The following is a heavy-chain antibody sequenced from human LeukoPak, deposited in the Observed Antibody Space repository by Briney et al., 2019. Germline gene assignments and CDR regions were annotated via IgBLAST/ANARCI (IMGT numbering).Heavy chain of an antibody. CDR3: AKEGEPAAKYNWFDP. D-gene: IGHD2-2*01. V-gene: IGHV3-23*01. Sequence: GGSLRLSCAASGFTFSSYAMSWVRQAPGKGLEWVSAISGSGGSTYYADSVKGRFTISRDNSKNTLYLQMNSLRAEDTAVYYCAKEGEPAAKYNWFDPGAREPWSPSPQ. CDR1: GFTFSSYA. CDR2: ISGSGGST. J-gene: IGHJ5*02.